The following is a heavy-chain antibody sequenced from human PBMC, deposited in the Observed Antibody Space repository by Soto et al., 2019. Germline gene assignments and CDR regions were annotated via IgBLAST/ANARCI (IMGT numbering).Heavy chain of an antibody. V-gene: IGHV3-49*03. CDR1: GFTFGDYA. CDR2: IRSKAYGGTT. J-gene: IGHJ6*02. D-gene: IGHD2-2*01. CDR3: TRDLEDIVVVPAAMWYGMDV. Sequence: GGSLRLSCTASGFTFGDYAMSWFRQAPGKGLEWVVFIRSKAYGGTTEYAASVKGRFTISRDDSKSIAYLQMNSLKTEDTAVYYCTRDLEDIVVVPAAMWYGMDVWGQGTTVTVSS.